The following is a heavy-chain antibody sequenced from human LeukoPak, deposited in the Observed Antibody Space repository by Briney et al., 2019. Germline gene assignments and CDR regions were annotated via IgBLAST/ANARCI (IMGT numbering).Heavy chain of an antibody. D-gene: IGHD5-24*01. CDR3: ARVADGYNLHY. Sequence: ASVKVSCKXSGYTFTSYDINWVRQATRQGPEWMGWMNPNSGNTGYAQKFQGRVTMTRNTSISTAYMELSSLRSEDTAVYYCARVADGYNLHYWGQGTLVTVSS. CDR1: GYTFTSYD. V-gene: IGHV1-8*01. J-gene: IGHJ4*02. CDR2: MNPNSGNT.